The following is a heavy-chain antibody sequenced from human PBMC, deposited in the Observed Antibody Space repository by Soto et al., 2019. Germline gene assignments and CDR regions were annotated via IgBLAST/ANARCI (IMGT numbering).Heavy chain of an antibody. CDR1: GFTFSSYW. CDR3: ARGRRYREAFDI. J-gene: IGHJ3*02. CDR2: INSDGSST. Sequence: GVSLRLSCAASGFTFSSYWMHWVRQAPGKGLVWVSRINSDGSSTSYADSVKGRFTISRDNAKNTLYLQMNSLRAEDTAVYYCARGRRYREAFDIWGQGTMVTVSS. V-gene: IGHV3-74*01. D-gene: IGHD1-1*01.